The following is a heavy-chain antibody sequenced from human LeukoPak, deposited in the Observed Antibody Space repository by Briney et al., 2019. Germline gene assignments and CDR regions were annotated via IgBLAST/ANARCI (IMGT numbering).Heavy chain of an antibody. V-gene: IGHV1-8*03. CDR3: ARDYRTGFDY. CDR2: MNPNSGNT. Sequence: VASVKVSCKASGYTFTSYDINWVRQATGQGLEWMGWMNPNSGNTGYAQEFQGRVTITRNTSISTAYMELSSLRSEDTAVYYCARDYRTGFDYWGQGTLVTVSS. J-gene: IGHJ4*02. CDR1: GYTFTSYD. D-gene: IGHD7-27*01.